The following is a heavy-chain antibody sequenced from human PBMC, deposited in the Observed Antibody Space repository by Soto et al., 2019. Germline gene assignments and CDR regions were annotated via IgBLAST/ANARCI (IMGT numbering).Heavy chain of an antibody. CDR1: GFTFSSYA. CDR3: ALDYYGSGSYPNDAFDI. D-gene: IGHD3-10*01. V-gene: IGHV3-23*01. CDR2: ISGSGGST. J-gene: IGHJ3*02. Sequence: GGSLRLSCAASGFTFSSYAMSWVRQAPGKGLEWVSAISGSGGSTYYADSVKGRFTISRDDYKKTLYLQMNSLRAEDTAVYYCALDYYGSGSYPNDAFDIWGQGTMVTVSS.